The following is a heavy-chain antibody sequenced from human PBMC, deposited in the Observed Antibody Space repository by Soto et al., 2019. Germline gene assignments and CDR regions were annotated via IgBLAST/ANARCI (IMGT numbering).Heavy chain of an antibody. J-gene: IGHJ5*02. D-gene: IGHD5-18*01. Sequence: ASVKVSCKASGYTFTSYYMHWVRQAPGQGLEWMGIINPSGGSTSYAQKFQGRVTMTRDTSTSTVYMELSSLRSEDTAVYYCARAGVRVDTAMANWFDPWGQGTLVTVSS. CDR2: INPSGGST. CDR3: ARAGVRVDTAMANWFDP. V-gene: IGHV1-46*01. CDR1: GYTFTSYY.